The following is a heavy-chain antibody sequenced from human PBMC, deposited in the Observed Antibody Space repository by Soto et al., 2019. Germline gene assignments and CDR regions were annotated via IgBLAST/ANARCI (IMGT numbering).Heavy chain of an antibody. Sequence: EVQLEESGGDLVQPGGSLRLSCAASGFTLSAYWMTWVRQAPGIGLEWVANINRDGSKKSYLDSLRGRFTISRDNVGNSLYLQMDSLRADDTALYYCARDVSPGSSSLYLDAFDIWGQGTMVTVSS. D-gene: IGHD6-13*01. CDR2: INRDGSKK. J-gene: IGHJ3*02. V-gene: IGHV3-7*05. CDR1: GFTLSAYW. CDR3: ARDVSPGSSSLYLDAFDI.